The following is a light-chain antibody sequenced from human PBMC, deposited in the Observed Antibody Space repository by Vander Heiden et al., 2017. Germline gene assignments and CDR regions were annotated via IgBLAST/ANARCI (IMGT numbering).Light chain of an antibody. V-gene: IGKV3-15*01. J-gene: IGKJ1*01. Sequence: LSCRANQSITNNLAWYQQRPGQAPRLLFYGASTRATGVPARFTGIGAGTEFTLTISSLQSEDFAVYYCQQYTNWPLWTFGQGTKVEIK. CDR3: QQYTNWPLWT. CDR1: QSITNN. CDR2: GAS.